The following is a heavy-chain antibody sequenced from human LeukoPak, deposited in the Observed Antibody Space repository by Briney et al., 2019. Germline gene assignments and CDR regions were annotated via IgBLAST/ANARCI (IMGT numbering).Heavy chain of an antibody. V-gene: IGHV4-38-2*02. CDR3: ARDGVRTFSYMDV. CDR2: IYQSGIT. CDR1: GYSISTGYF. J-gene: IGHJ6*03. Sequence: PSETLSLTCAVSGYSISTGYFWGWIRQTPGKGLEWIGSIYQSGITYQNPSLRSRVTISVDTSLNQFSLKMTSVTAADTAVYYCARDGVRTFSYMDVWGKGTTVTVSS.